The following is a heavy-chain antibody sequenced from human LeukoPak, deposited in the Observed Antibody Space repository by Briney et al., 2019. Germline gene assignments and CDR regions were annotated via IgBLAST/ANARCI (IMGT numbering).Heavy chain of an antibody. CDR3: ATVEGDLPYYMGV. Sequence: PGGSLRLSCAASGFTFSNYRLNWVRQAPGKGLEWVSSISSRSTYIYYAASVKGRFTISRGDAKSSLYLQMSSLSAEDTAVYYCATVEGDLPYYMGVWGRGTTVTVSS. J-gene: IGHJ6*03. D-gene: IGHD2-21*02. CDR1: GFTFSNYR. V-gene: IGHV3-21*01. CDR2: ISSRSTYI.